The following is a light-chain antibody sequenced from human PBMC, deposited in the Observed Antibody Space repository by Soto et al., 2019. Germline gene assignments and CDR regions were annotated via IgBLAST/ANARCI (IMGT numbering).Light chain of an antibody. V-gene: IGKV3-20*01. CDR3: HQFGDSPQT. CDR1: QSLSVSY. CDR2: GTL. J-gene: IGKJ1*01. Sequence: IVLTQYPGTLSLSPGARATLSCRASQSLSVSYIARYQQRPGQAPSLLIYGTLTRATGIPDRFSDSGSGTDFTLAISRLAPEDFAVYYCHQFGDSPQTFGQGTTVEI.